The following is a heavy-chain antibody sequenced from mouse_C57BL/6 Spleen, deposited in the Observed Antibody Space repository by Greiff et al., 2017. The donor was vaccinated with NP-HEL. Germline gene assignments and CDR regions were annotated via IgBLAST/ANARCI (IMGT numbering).Heavy chain of an antibody. J-gene: IGHJ2*01. CDR3: VREQLRLHYFDY. CDR2: IRSKSNNYAT. D-gene: IGHD3-2*02. V-gene: IGHV10-1*01. Sequence: EVKLMESGGGLVQPKGSLKLSCAASGFSFNTYAMNWVRQAPGKGLEWVARIRSKSNNYATYYADSVKDRFTISRDDSESMLYLQMNNLKTEDTAMYYCVREQLRLHYFDYWGQGTTLTVSS. CDR1: GFSFNTYA.